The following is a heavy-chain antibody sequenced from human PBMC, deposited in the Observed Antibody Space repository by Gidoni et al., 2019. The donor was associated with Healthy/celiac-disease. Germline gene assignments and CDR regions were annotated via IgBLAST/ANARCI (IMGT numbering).Heavy chain of an antibody. D-gene: IGHD2-2*01. CDR3: AREGIVVVPAAMPHDAFDI. Sequence: QVHLVQSGAEVKKPGASVQVSCTASGYTFTGYYMHWVRQDPGQGLEWMGRINPNSGGTNYAQKVQGRVTMTRDTSISTAYMELSRLRSDDTAVYYCAREGIVVVPAAMPHDAFDIWGQGTMVTVSS. V-gene: IGHV1-2*06. CDR2: INPNSGGT. J-gene: IGHJ3*02. CDR1: GYTFTGYY.